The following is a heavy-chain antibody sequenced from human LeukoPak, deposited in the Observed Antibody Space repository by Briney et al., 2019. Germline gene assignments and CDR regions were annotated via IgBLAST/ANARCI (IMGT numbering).Heavy chain of an antibody. CDR2: IYTSGSS. D-gene: IGHD5-18*01. CDR3: ARDLYGYYWFDP. CDR1: GGSISSSSYY. V-gene: IGHV4-61*02. J-gene: IGHJ5*02. Sequence: SQTLSITCTASGGSISSSSYYWSWIRQPAGKGLEWIGRIYTSGSSNYNPSLKSRVTISVDTSKNQFSLKLSSVAAADTAVYYCARDLYGYYWFDPWGQGTLVTVSS.